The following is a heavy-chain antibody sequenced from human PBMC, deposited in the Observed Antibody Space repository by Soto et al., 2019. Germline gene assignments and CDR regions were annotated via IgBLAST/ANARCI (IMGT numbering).Heavy chain of an antibody. CDR1: GFTFSSYG. Sequence: QVQLVESGGGVVQPGRSLRLSCAASGFTFSSYGMHWVRQAPGKGLEWVAVIWYDGSNKYYADSVKGRFTISRDNSKNXXYLQMNSLRAEDTAVYYCARDRGAVEGCGGDCYRYWGQGTLVTVSS. CDR2: IWYDGSNK. CDR3: ARDRGAVEGCGGDCYRY. J-gene: IGHJ4*02. V-gene: IGHV3-33*01. D-gene: IGHD2-21*02.